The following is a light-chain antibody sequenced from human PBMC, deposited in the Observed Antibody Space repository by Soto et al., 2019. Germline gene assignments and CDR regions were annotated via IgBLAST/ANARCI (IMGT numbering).Light chain of an antibody. Sequence: QSVLTQPPSVSGAPGQRVTISCTGSSSNIGAGYDVHWYQPVPGTAPKLLIYVNTKRPSGVPDRFSGSKSGTSASLAITGLQAEDEADYYCQSYDSSLSGSVFGGGTQLTVL. J-gene: IGLJ7*01. V-gene: IGLV1-40*01. CDR2: VNT. CDR1: SSNIGAGYD. CDR3: QSYDSSLSGSV.